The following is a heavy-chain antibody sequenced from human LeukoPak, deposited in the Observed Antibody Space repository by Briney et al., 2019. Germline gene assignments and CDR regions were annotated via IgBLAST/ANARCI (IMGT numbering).Heavy chain of an antibody. CDR1: GFTFSNYW. J-gene: IGHJ4*02. Sequence: GGSLRLSCAASGFTFSNYWMTWVRQAPGKGLEWVSTISDGGGSTYYADSVKGRFTISRDNSKNTLYLQMNSLRAEDTAVYYCAKFMWSERTIIDYWAQGTLVTVSS. CDR3: AKFMWSERTIIDY. CDR2: ISDGGGST. D-gene: IGHD5-12*01. V-gene: IGHV3-23*01.